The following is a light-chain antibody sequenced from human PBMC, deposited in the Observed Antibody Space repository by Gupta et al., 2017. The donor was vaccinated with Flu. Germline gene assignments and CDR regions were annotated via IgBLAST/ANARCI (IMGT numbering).Light chain of an antibody. J-gene: IGLJ3*02. Sequence: GQTARITCSGAAFAKQYSYWYQQKSGQAPMLLIYNDSERPSGIPERFSGSNSATTVTLTTSGVQAEDEADYFCHSADSRTNNLAFGGGTKLTVL. CDR1: AFAKQY. CDR2: NDS. V-gene: IGLV3-25*03. CDR3: HSADSRTNNLA.